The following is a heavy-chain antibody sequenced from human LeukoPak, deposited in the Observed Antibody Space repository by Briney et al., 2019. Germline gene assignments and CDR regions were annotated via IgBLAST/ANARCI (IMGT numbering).Heavy chain of an antibody. CDR2: IYTSGST. CDR3: ARESDLSNYDRTDY. V-gene: IGHV4-61*02. D-gene: IGHD4/OR15-4a*01. CDR1: GGSISSGNYY. Sequence: SQTLSLTCTVSGGSISSGNYYWSWIRQPAGKGPEWIGRIYTSGSTTYNPSLKSRVTISADTSKNQVSLKLSSVTAADTAMYYCARESDLSNYDRTDYWGQGTLVTVSS. J-gene: IGHJ4*02.